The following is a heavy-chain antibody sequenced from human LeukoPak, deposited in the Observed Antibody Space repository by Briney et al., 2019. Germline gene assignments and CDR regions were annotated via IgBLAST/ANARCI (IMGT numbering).Heavy chain of an antibody. J-gene: IGHJ4*02. V-gene: IGHV4-34*01. CDR1: DGSFSGYY. Sequence: SETLSLTCAVYDGSFSGYYWSWIRQPPGKGLEWIGEINHSGSTNYNPSLKSRVTISVDTSKNQFSLKLSSVTAADTAVYYCASHYYDSSGYYYFDYWGQGTLVTVSS. CDR2: INHSGST. D-gene: IGHD3-22*01. CDR3: ASHYYDSSGYYYFDY.